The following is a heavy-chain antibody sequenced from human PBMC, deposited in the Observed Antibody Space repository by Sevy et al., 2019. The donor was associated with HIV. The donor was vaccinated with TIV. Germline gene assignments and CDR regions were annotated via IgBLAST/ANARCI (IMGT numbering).Heavy chain of an antibody. V-gene: IGHV3-48*02. Sequence: GGSLRLSCAASGFTFSSYSMNWVRQAPGKGLEWVSHISGSGSTIFYADSVKGRFTISRDNAKNLLYLQMNSLRDEDTAVYYCASYSSSGWYLEHFQLWGQGTLVTVSS. J-gene: IGHJ1*01. CDR3: ASYSSSGWYLEHFQL. CDR1: GFTFSSYS. D-gene: IGHD6-19*01. CDR2: ISGSGSTI.